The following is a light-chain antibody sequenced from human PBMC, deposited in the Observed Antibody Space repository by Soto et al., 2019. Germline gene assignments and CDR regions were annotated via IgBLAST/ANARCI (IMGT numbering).Light chain of an antibody. J-gene: IGLJ2*01. CDR3: QSYDRSLSASL. V-gene: IGLV1-40*01. CDR2: DNT. CDR1: TSNLGAGFD. Sequence: QSVVTQPPSVSGAPGQRVTISCTGSTSNLGAGFDVHWYQHVPGTVPKLLIYDNTNRPSGVPDRFSGSKSGSSASLAITGLRPEDEADYYCQSYDRSLSASLFGGGTKLTVL.